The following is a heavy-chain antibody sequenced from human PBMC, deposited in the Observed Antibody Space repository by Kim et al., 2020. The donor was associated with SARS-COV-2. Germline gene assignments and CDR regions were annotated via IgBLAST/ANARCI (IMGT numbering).Heavy chain of an antibody. J-gene: IGHJ4*02. CDR3: ARAVAGSANFDY. D-gene: IGHD6-19*01. V-gene: IGHV4-59*01. Sequence: NSNPSLKSRVTISVDTSKNQFSLKLSSVTAADTAVYYCARAVAGSANFDYWGQGTLVTVSS.